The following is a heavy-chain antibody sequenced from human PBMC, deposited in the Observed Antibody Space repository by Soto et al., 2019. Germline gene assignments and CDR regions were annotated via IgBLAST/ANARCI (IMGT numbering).Heavy chain of an antibody. J-gene: IGHJ4*02. CDR3: ARDEDFGGYTTWDY. CDR1: GYTFTSYA. Sequence: ASVKVSCKASGYTFTSYAMHWVRQAPGQRLEWMGWINAGNGNTKYSRKFQGRVTITRDTSASTAYMELSSLRSEDTAVYYCARDEDFGGYTTWDYWGQGALVTVSS. V-gene: IGHV1-3*01. CDR2: INAGNGNT. D-gene: IGHD4-17*01.